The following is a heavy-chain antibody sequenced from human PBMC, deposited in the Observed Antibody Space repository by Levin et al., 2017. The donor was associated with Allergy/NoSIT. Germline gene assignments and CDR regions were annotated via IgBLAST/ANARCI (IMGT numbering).Heavy chain of an antibody. V-gene: IGHV3-9*01. CDR1: GFTFDDYA. D-gene: IGHD5-18*01. J-gene: IGHJ4*02. Sequence: GGSLRLSCAASGFTFDDYAMHWVRQAPGKGLEWVSGISWNSGSIGYADSVKGRFTISRDNAKNSLYLQMNSLRAEDTALYYCAKEGYSYGLGDYFDYWGQGTLVTVSS. CDR3: AKEGYSYGLGDYFDY. CDR2: ISWNSGSI.